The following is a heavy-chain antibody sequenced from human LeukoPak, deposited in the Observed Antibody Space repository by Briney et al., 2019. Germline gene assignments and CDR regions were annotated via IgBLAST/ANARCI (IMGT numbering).Heavy chain of an antibody. D-gene: IGHD6-13*01. CDR3: ARGIAAAGTDSWFDP. CDR2: IWYDGSNK. J-gene: IGHJ5*02. Sequence: PGRSLRLSCAASGFTFSSYGMHWVRQAPGKGLEWVAVIWYDGSNKYYADSVKGRFTISRDNSKNTLYLQMNSLRAEETAVYYCARGIAAAGTDSWFDPWGQGTLVTVSS. V-gene: IGHV3-33*01. CDR1: GFTFSSYG.